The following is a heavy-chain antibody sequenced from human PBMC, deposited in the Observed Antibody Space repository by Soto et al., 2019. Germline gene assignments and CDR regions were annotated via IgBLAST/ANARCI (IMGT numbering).Heavy chain of an antibody. CDR2: ISSSSSTI. V-gene: IGHV3-48*01. J-gene: IGHJ3*01. CDR3: ARRYYNSYAFDV. Sequence: EVQLVESGGGLVEPGGSLRLSCAASGFTFSSYSMNWVRQAPGKGLEWISYISSSSSTIYYADSVTGRFTISRDNAKNSLYLQMNSLRAEDTAVYYCARRYYNSYAFDVWGQGTMVTVSS. D-gene: IGHD1-1*01. CDR1: GFTFSSYS.